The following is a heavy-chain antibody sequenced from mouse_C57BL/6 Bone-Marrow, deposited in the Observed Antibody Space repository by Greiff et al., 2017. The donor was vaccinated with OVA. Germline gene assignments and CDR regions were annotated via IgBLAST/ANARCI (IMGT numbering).Heavy chain of an antibody. CDR1: GYTFTSYW. Sequence: VHVKQSGTVLARPGASVKMSCKTSGYTFTSYWMHWVKQRPGQGLEWIGAIYPGNSDTSYNQKFKGKAKLTAVTSASTAYMELSSLTNEDSAVYYCSTVVQYYFDYWGQGTTLTVSS. J-gene: IGHJ2*01. CDR3: STVVQYYFDY. D-gene: IGHD1-1*01. CDR2: IYPGNSDT. V-gene: IGHV1-5*01.